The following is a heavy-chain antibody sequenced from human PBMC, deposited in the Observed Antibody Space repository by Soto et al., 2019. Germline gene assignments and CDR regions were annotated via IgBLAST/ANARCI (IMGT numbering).Heavy chain of an antibody. V-gene: IGHV5-51*01. CDR1: GYIFTTSR. J-gene: IGHJ5*02. Sequence: GGSLKISCEGFGYIFTTSRSSPVRQMYGKGLGWMGVICPGASDTRYSPSSQGQVTITADKSINTAYLQWRSLKASDTAMYYCASHLSSALSPSWFSNWLDPWGQGSQVTVSS. CDR3: ASHLSSALSPSWFSNWLDP. CDR2: ICPGASDT. D-gene: IGHD3-10*01.